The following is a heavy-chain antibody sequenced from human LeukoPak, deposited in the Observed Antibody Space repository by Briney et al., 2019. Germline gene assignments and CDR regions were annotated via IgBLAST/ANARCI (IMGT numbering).Heavy chain of an antibody. CDR1: GFTFSSYG. Sequence: GRSLRLSCAASGFTFSSYGMLWARQAPGKGLEWVTLISYDGSHKYYADSVKGRFTISRDNSKNTLYLQMNSLRAEDTTMYYCAKKYPGGLIEPPDYWGQGTLVTVSS. V-gene: IGHV3-30*18. J-gene: IGHJ4*02. D-gene: IGHD3-16*01. CDR2: ISYDGSHK. CDR3: AKKYPGGLIEPPDY.